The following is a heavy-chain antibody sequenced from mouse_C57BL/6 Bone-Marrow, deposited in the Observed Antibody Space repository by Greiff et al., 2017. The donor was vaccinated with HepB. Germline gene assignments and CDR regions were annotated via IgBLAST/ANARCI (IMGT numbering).Heavy chain of an antibody. CDR1: GYTFTSYG. V-gene: IGHV1-81*01. CDR2: IYPRSGNT. Sequence: QVQLQQSGAELARPGASVKLSCKASGYTFTSYGISWVKQRTGQGLEWIGEIYPRSGNTYYNEKFKGKATLTADKSSSTAYMELRSLTSEDSAVYFCARRHFAYWGQGTLVTVSA. D-gene: IGHD3-1*01. CDR3: ARRHFAY. J-gene: IGHJ3*01.